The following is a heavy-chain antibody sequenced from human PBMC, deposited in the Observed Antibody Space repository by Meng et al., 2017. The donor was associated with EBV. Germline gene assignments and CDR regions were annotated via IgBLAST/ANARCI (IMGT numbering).Heavy chain of an antibody. V-gene: IGHV4-34*01. J-gene: IGHJ4*02. CDR3: AGSYGGVLNY. CDR2: INHSGST. D-gene: IGHD4-23*01. Sequence: QVQLRQGGAGLLKPSETLSLTCAVYGGSFSGYYWSWIRQPPGKGLEWIGEINHSGSTNYNPSLKSRVTISVDTSKNQFSLKLSSVTAADTAVYYCAGSYGGVLNYWGQGTLVTVSS. CDR1: GGSFSGYY.